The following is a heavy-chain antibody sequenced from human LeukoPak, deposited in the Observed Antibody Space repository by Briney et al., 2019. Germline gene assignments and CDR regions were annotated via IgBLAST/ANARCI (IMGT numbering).Heavy chain of an antibody. CDR2: IKQDGSEN. CDR1: GFTFSSYW. Sequence: GGSLRLSCAASGFTFSSYWMTWVRQAPGKGLEWVANIKQDGSENYYLDSVKGRFTISRDNAKKSLYLQMNSLRAEDTAVYYCARLRLAGSYYVDIFDYWGQGTLVTVSS. J-gene: IGHJ4*02. D-gene: IGHD1-26*01. CDR3: ARLRLAGSYYVDIFDY. V-gene: IGHV3-7*01.